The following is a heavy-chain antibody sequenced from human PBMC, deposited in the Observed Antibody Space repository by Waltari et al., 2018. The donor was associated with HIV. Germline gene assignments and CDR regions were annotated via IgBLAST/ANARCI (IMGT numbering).Heavy chain of an antibody. CDR3: VRDDPGYGPIDY. CDR1: GFELRHYS. CDR2: IRRGINEK. Sequence: LVESGGGVVKIGGSIRLTCEASGFELRHYSMNWVRQSPVSGLEWVASIRRGINEKHYLDSVRGRFVISRDNSESFVYLQMESVREEDTATYFCVRDDPGYGPIDYWGQGTPVTV. V-gene: IGHV3-21*04. J-gene: IGHJ4*02. D-gene: IGHD3-10*01.